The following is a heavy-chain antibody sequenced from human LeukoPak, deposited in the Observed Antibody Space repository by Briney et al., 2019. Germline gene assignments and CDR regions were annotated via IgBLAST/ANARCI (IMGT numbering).Heavy chain of an antibody. Sequence: PSETLSLTCTVSGVSISGYFWSWIRQPPGKGLEWIGYIHYSGSTNYNPSLNSRVTISVDTSKNQFSLRLSSVTAADTAVYYCARYGITIVRGGKYYFDSWGQGTLVTVSS. CDR3: ARYGITIVRGGKYYFDS. V-gene: IGHV4-59*08. CDR1: GVSISGYF. J-gene: IGHJ4*02. D-gene: IGHD3-10*01. CDR2: IHYSGST.